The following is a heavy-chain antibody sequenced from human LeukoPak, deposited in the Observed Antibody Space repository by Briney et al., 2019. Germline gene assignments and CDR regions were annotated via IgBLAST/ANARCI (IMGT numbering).Heavy chain of an antibody. D-gene: IGHD5-12*01. CDR1: GGSINSYY. J-gene: IGHJ4*02. Sequence: SETLSLTCTVSGGSINSYYWSWIRQPPGEGLEWVGYIYYSGSTNYNPSLRSRVTISQDTSKNQFSLKLSSVTAADTAVYYCARQNGGYDLGPLDYWGQGTLVTVSS. CDR2: IYYSGST. CDR3: ARQNGGYDLGPLDY. V-gene: IGHV4-59*08.